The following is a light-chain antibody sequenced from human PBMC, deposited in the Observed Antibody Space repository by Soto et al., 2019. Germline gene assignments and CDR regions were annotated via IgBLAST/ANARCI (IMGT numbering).Light chain of an antibody. Sequence: DIEITQSPSSLSASVGDRVTITCQASQNIKNYLNWYQQKPGRAPKLLIYDASNLEAGVPSRLRGSGSGTDFTFTISRLQPEDIATYYCQQYENLPTFGQGTRLEIK. CDR1: QNIKNY. CDR2: DAS. V-gene: IGKV1-33*01. J-gene: IGKJ5*01. CDR3: QQYENLPT.